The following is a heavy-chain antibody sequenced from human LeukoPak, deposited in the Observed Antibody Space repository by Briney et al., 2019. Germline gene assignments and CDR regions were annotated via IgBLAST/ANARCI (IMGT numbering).Heavy chain of an antibody. CDR1: GYTFTSYG. J-gene: IGHJ4*02. Sequence: ASVKVSCKASGYTFTSYGISWVRQAPGQELEWMGWISAYNGNTNYAQKLQGRVTMTTDTSTSTAYMELRSLRSDDTAVYYCARELYGSGGTYYFDYWGQGTLVTVSS. CDR3: ARELYGSGGTYYFDY. D-gene: IGHD3-10*01. CDR2: ISAYNGNT. V-gene: IGHV1-18*01.